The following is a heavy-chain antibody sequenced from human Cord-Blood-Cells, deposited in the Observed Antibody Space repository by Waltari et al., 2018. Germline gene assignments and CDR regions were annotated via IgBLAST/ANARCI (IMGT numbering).Heavy chain of an antibody. Sequence: QVQLVQSGAEVKKPGSSVKVSCKASGGTFSSYAISWVRQAPGQGLEWMGRISPIFGTASYAQKFQGRVTITADESTSTAYMELSSLRSEDTAVYYCASPNYGSGSYWGWFDPWGQGTLVTVSS. V-gene: IGHV1-69*18. CDR1: GGTFSSYA. CDR3: ASPNYGSGSYWGWFDP. D-gene: IGHD3-10*01. J-gene: IGHJ5*02. CDR2: ISPIFGTA.